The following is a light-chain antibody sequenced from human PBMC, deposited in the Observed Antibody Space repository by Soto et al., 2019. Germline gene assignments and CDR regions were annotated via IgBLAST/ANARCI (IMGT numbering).Light chain of an antibody. CDR2: AAS. V-gene: IGKV1-17*01. Sequence: DIPMTQSPSSLSASVGDRVTSTCRASQGIRNDLAWYQQKPRKAPKRLIYAASSLQSGVPSRFSGSGSGTENTRTTSSLQPEDFATYYCRQHNSYPWTFGQGTKVEIK. CDR3: RQHNSYPWT. CDR1: QGIRND. J-gene: IGKJ1*01.